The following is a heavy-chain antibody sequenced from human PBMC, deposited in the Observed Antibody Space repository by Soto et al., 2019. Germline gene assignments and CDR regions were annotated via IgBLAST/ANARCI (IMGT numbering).Heavy chain of an antibody. D-gene: IGHD2-15*01. J-gene: IGHJ6*02. CDR2: VYYSGTT. Sequence: PSETLSLTCSVSGGSVSDKTYYWSWIRQPPGKRLEWIGYVYYSGTTNYNPSLKSRVTISVDMSKNQFSLRLSSVTAADTAVYYCASLESGVGFYRRYYYYGMDVWGQGTTVTVSS. CDR3: ASLESGVGFYRRYYYYGMDV. CDR1: GGSVSDKTYY. V-gene: IGHV4-61*01.